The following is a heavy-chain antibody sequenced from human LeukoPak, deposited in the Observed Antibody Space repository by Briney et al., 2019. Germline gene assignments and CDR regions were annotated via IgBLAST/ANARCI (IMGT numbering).Heavy chain of an antibody. Sequence: PGGSLRPSSAASGFTFSSDSMSCVRQAPGEGMEWVSSISTSSRYINYADSVKGRLTISIDTAKNSLSMQMNTLTAADTDFNYLAMAEGTMVNACFDPWGQGILVTVSS. CDR1: GFTFSSDS. V-gene: IGHV3-21*01. D-gene: IGHD3-10*01. CDR2: ISTSSRYI. J-gene: IGHJ5*02. CDR3: AMAEGTMVNACFDP.